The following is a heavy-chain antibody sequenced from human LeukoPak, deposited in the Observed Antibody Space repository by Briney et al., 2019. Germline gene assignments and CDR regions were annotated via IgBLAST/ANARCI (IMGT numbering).Heavy chain of an antibody. CDR2: IWYDGSNK. Sequence: GRSLRLSCAASGFTFSDYGMHWVRQAPGKGLEWVAVIWYDGSNKYYADSVKGRFTISRDNSKNTLYLQMNSLRDEDTAVYYCLHWFDPWGQGTLVTVSS. V-gene: IGHV3-33*01. CDR1: GFTFSDYG. CDR3: LHWFDP. J-gene: IGHJ5*02.